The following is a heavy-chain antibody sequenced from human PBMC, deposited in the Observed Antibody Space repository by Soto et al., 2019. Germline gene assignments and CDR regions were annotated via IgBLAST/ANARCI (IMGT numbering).Heavy chain of an antibody. CDR2: LNEDGSFT. J-gene: IGHJ6*02. CDR3: ARDLSGRADF. Sequence: GGSLRLSCVASESTFSSYWMHWVRQTPGKGLVWVSRLNEDGSFTSYADSVQGRFTIFRDNAKKTLYLQMNSLRAEDTAVYYCARDLSGRADFWGQGTTVTVSS. D-gene: IGHD3-10*01. CDR1: ESTFSSYW. V-gene: IGHV3-74*01.